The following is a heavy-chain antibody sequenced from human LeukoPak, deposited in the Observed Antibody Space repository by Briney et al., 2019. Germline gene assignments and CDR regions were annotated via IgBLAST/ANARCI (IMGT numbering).Heavy chain of an antibody. CDR1: GYTFTGYY. D-gene: IGHD2-15*01. CDR2: INPNSGVT. J-gene: IGHJ6*03. Sequence: ASVKVSCKASGYTFTGYYMHWVRQAPGQGLEWMGWINPNSGVTNYAQKFQGRVTMTRDTSISTAYMELSRLRSDDTAVYYCARDIVVVVAATLRDYYYYYMDVWGKGTTVTVSS. V-gene: IGHV1-2*02. CDR3: ARDIVVVVAATLRDYYYYYMDV.